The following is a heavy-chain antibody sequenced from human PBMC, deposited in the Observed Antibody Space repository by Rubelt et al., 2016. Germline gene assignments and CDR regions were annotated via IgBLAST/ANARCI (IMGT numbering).Heavy chain of an antibody. CDR2: TYYRSKWYN. D-gene: IGHD2-8*01. Sequence: QVQLQQSGPGLVKSSQTLSLTCAISGDSVSSNSAAWNWIRQSPSRGLEWLGRTYYRSKWYNDYAVSVKSRIIINPEPARNQFTLKLNSVTPEDTAVYNCASSMRNFDYWGQGTLVTVSS. CDR1: GDSVSSNSAA. CDR3: ASSMRNFDY. J-gene: IGHJ4*02. V-gene: IGHV6-1*01.